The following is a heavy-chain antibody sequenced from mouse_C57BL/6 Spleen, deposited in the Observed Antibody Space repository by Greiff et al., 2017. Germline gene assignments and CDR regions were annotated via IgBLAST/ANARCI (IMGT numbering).Heavy chain of an antibody. V-gene: IGHV1-61*01. J-gene: IGHJ2*01. CDR1: GYTFTSYW. CDR3: ARSRWLLRGFDY. CDR2: IYPSDSET. D-gene: IGHD2-3*01. Sequence: QVQLQQPGAELVRPGSSVKLSCKASGYTFTSYWMDWVKQRPGQGLEWIGNIYPSDSETHYNQKFKDKATLTVDKSSSTAYMQLSSLTSEDSAVYYCARSRWLLRGFDYWGQGTTLTVSS.